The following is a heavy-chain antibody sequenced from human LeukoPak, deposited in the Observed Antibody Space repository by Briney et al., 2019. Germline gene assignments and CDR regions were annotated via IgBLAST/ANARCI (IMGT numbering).Heavy chain of an antibody. V-gene: IGHV1-2*02. CDR2: IYPSSGGT. Sequence: ASVKVSCKTSGYTFTGHHIHWVRQAPAQGLEWMGWIYPSSGGTQYGQKFKGRVTMTRDTSVSTAYMELTRLQFDDQAVYYCGGVTYSSYDDFDYWGQGTLVTVSS. D-gene: IGHD4-11*01. J-gene: IGHJ4*02. CDR3: GGVTYSSYDDFDY. CDR1: GYTFTGHH.